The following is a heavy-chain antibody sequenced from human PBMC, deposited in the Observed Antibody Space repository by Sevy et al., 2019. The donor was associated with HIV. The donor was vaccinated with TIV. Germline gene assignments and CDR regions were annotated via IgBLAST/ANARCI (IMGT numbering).Heavy chain of an antibody. CDR3: ARDCSSTSCLWGLDV. CDR1: GFTFSTYW. J-gene: IGHJ6*02. CDR2: IKKDGSEK. D-gene: IGHD2-2*01. V-gene: IGHV3-7*03. Sequence: GGSLRLSCAASGFTFSTYWMSWVRQAPGKGLEWVANIKKDGSEKYYVDSVKGRFTISRDNAKSSLYLQMKSLRAEDTDVYYCARDCSSTSCLWGLDVWGQGTTVTVSS.